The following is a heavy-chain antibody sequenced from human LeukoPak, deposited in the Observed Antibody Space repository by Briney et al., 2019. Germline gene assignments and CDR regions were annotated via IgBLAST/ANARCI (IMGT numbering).Heavy chain of an antibody. J-gene: IGHJ1*01. Sequence: ASVKVSCKASGYTFTSYGISWVRQAPGQGLEWMGWISAYNGNTNYAQKLQGRVTMTTDTSTSTAYMELRSLRSDDTAVYYCARDLSLYGDYARVDFQHWGQGTLVTVSS. D-gene: IGHD4-17*01. CDR3: ARDLSLYGDYARVDFQH. CDR1: GYTFTSYG. CDR2: ISAYNGNT. V-gene: IGHV1-18*01.